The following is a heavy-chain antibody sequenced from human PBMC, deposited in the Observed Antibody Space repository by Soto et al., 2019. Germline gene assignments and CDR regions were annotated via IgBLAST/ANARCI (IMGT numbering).Heavy chain of an antibody. J-gene: IGHJ6*02. V-gene: IGHV4-59*01. CDR3: ARDSDYYGMDV. CDR2: IYYSGST. Sequence: SETLSLTCTVSGGSISSYYWSWIRQPPGKGLEWIGYIYYSGSTNYNPSLKSRVTISVDTSKNQFSLKLSSVTAADTAVYYCARDSDYYGMDVWGQGTTVTSP. CDR1: GGSISSYY.